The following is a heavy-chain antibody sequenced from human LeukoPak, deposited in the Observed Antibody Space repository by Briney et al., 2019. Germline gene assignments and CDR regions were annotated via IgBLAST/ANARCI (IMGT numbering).Heavy chain of an antibody. CDR1: GFTFSSYAM. J-gene: IGHJ4*02. CDR3: ARGPPIVPAGGDY. Sequence: PGGSLRLSCAASGFTFSSYAMSWVRQPPGKGLEWIGEIYHSGSTNYNPSLKSRVTISVDKSENQFSLKLSSVTAADTAVYYCARGPPIVPAGGDYWGQGTLVTVSS. D-gene: IGHD2-2*01. CDR2: IYHSGST. V-gene: IGHV4-4*02.